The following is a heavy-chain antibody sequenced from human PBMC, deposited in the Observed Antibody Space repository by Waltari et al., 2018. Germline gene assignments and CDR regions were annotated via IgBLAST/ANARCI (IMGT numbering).Heavy chain of an antibody. CDR3: ARDRSGGSGSPFDY. CDR1: GGSISSGSYY. D-gene: IGHD3-10*01. Sequence: QVQLQESGPGLVKPSQTLSLTCTVSGGSISSGSYYWSWIRQPAGKGLEWIGRIYTSGSTTYNPSLKSRVTISVDTSKNQFSLKLSSVTAADTAVYYCARDRSGGSGSPFDYWGQGTLVTVSS. V-gene: IGHV4-61*02. CDR2: IYTSGST. J-gene: IGHJ4*02.